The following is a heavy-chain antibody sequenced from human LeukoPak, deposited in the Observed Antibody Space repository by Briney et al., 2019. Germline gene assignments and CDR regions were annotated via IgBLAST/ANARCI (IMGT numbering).Heavy chain of an antibody. CDR1: GYPFTDYY. J-gene: IGHJ4*02. CDR2: INPNSGGT. D-gene: IGHD5-24*01. V-gene: IGHV1-2*02. Sequence: ASVKVSCKASGYPFTDYYIYWVRQAPGQGLEWMGWINPNSGGTSYAQKFQGRVTTTRDTSTSTVYMELSTLRSEDTAVYYCARDGRDGYNLDYWGQGTLVTVSS. CDR3: ARDGRDGYNLDY.